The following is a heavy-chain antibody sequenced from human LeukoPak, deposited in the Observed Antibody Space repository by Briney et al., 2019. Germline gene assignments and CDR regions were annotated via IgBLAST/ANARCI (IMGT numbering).Heavy chain of an antibody. CDR2: TYYRSKWFN. J-gene: IGHJ6*02. CDR1: GDTISSNSAV. Sequence: SQTLSLTCAIPGDTISSNSAVWYWFRQSPSRGLEWLGRTYYRSKWFNDYAVSVKSRVIFNPDTSKNQFSLHLSSVTPEDTAVYYCTRSLDRKMDVWGQGTTVTVSS. V-gene: IGHV6-1*01. D-gene: IGHD1-14*01. CDR3: TRSLDRKMDV.